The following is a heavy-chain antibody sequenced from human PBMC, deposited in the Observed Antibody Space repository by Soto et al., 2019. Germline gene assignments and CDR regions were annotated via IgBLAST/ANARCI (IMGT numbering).Heavy chain of an antibody. CDR3: ARHNYGSGSTYFDY. V-gene: IGHV4-59*08. J-gene: IGHJ4*02. Sequence: SETLSLTCTVSGGYISSYYLSWIRQPPGKGLEWIGYIYYSGSTNYNPSLKSRVTISVDTSKNQFSLKLNSMTAADTAVYYCARHNYGSGSTYFDYWGQGTLVTVSS. CDR1: GGYISSYY. CDR2: IYYSGST. D-gene: IGHD3-10*01.